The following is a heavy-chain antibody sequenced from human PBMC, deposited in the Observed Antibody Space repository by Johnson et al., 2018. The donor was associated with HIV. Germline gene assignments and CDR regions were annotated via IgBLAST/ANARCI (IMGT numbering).Heavy chain of an antibody. D-gene: IGHD4-17*01. CDR2: IWFDGTNK. CDR3: ARVSSSVTTARYGAFDI. CDR1: GFTFSYYG. V-gene: IGHV3-33*01. Sequence: QVQLVESGGGVVQPGRSLRLSCAASGFTFSYYGMHWVRQAPGKGLEWVAVIWFDGTNKYYADSVKGRFTISRDNSKNTLYLQINSLRAEDTAVYYCARVSSSVTTARYGAFDIWGQGTMVTVSS. J-gene: IGHJ3*02.